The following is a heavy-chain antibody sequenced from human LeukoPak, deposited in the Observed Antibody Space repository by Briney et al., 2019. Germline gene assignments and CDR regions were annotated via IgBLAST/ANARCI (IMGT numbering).Heavy chain of an antibody. D-gene: IGHD3-9*01. J-gene: IGHJ5*02. CDR3: ARVLRYFDWFHFYDP. V-gene: IGHV4-61*02. Sequence: SETLSLTCTVSGGSISSGSYYWSWIRQPAGKGLEWIGRIYTSGSTNYNPSPKSRVTISVDTSKNQFSLKLSSVTAADTAVYYCARVLRYFDWFHFYDPWGQGTLITVSS. CDR1: GGSISSGSYY. CDR2: IYTSGST.